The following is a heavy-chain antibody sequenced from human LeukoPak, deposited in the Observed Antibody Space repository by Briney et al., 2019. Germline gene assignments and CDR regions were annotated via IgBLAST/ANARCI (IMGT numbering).Heavy chain of an antibody. D-gene: IGHD2-21*01. Sequence: GGSLRLSCAASGFTFSSYAMHWVRQAPGKGLEWVAVISYDGGNKYYADSVKGRFTISRDNSKNTLYLQMNSLRAEDTAVYYCARNIPVTRWGYWGQGTLVTVSS. CDR3: ARNIPVTRWGY. J-gene: IGHJ4*02. V-gene: IGHV3-30-3*01. CDR2: ISYDGGNK. CDR1: GFTFSSYA.